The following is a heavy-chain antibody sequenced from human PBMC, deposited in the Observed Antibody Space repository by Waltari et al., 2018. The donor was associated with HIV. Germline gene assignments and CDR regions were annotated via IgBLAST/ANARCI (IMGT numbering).Heavy chain of an antibody. Sequence: EMQLLESGGGLVQPGGSLRLSCAAAGSTFRSYALHRVRQAPGKGLEWVSGISDSTGRTYYGDSVKGRFTISRDNSKNTLYLQMSSLRVEDTAIYYCAKDEAGAGSPEVWFDPWGQGTLVTVSS. D-gene: IGHD6-13*01. J-gene: IGHJ5*02. CDR3: AKDEAGAGSPEVWFDP. CDR2: ISDSTGRT. V-gene: IGHV3-23*01. CDR1: GSTFRSYA.